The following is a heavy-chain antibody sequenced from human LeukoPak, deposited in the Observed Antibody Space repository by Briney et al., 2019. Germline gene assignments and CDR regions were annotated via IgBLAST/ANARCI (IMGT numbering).Heavy chain of an antibody. D-gene: IGHD5-24*01. V-gene: IGHV1-46*01. Sequence: ASVTVSCKASGYTFTSYYMHWVRQAPGQGLEWMGIINPSGGSSNYAQKFQGRATLTRATSTGTVYMELSSLRSEDTAVYYCASVYKHGMDVWGQGTTVIVSS. J-gene: IGHJ6*02. CDR2: INPSGGSS. CDR3: ASVYKHGMDV. CDR1: GYTFTSYY.